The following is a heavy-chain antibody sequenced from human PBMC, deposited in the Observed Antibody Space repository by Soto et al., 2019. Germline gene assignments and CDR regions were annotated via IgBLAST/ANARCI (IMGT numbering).Heavy chain of an antibody. CDR3: AKDVHYDLVTVIEYFHH. Sequence: EVELLESGGGLVQPGGSLRLSCAASGFTFSSYAMSWVRRAPGKGLEWVSGISGSGRITKYADSVKGRFIISRDNFKNTQFRQMNSLRAEDTAVYYCAKDVHYDLVTVIEYFHHWAQGTLVTVSS. CDR1: GFTFSSYA. V-gene: IGHV3-23*01. J-gene: IGHJ1*01. D-gene: IGHD3-9*01. CDR2: ISGSGRIT.